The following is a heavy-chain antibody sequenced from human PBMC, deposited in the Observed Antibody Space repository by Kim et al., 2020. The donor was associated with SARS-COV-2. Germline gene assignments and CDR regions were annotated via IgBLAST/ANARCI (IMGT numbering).Heavy chain of an antibody. J-gene: IGHJ3*02. Sequence: SETLSLTCTVSGGSISSGGYYWSWIRQHPGKGLEWIGYIYYSGSTYYNPSLKSRVTISVDTSKNQFSLKLSSVTAADTAVYYCARDPGVGSEAAFDIWGQGTMVTVSS. CDR1: GGSISSGGYY. CDR3: ARDPGVGSEAAFDI. D-gene: IGHD1-26*01. CDR2: IYYSGST. V-gene: IGHV4-31*03.